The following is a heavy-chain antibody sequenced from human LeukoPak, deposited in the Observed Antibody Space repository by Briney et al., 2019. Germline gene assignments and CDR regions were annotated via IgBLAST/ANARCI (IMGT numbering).Heavy chain of an antibody. Sequence: PGGSLRLSCAASGFTFSSFSMNWVRQAPGKGLEWVSSISSSSSYIYYADSVKGRFTISRDNAKNSLYLQMNSLRAEDTAVYYCARGYSSSWDNWFDPWGQGTLVTVSS. CDR2: ISSSSSYI. CDR1: GFTFSSFS. CDR3: ARGYSSSWDNWFDP. V-gene: IGHV3-21*01. J-gene: IGHJ5*02. D-gene: IGHD6-13*01.